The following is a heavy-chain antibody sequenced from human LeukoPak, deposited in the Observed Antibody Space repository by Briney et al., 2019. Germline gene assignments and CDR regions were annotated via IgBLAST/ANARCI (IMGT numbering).Heavy chain of an antibody. Sequence: SVKVSCKASGGTFSSYAISWVRQAPGQGLEWMGGIIPIFGTANYAQKFQGRVTITTDESTSTAYMELSSLRSEDTAVYYCARGTYYDFWIGCCWGQGTLVTVSS. J-gene: IGHJ4*02. CDR1: GGTFSSYA. CDR2: IIPIFGTA. V-gene: IGHV1-69*05. D-gene: IGHD3-3*01. CDR3: ARGTYYDFWIGCC.